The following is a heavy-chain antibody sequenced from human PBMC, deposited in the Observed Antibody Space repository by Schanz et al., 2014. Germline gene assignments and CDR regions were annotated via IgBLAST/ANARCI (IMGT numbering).Heavy chain of an antibody. Sequence: QVQLVQSGPEVKKPGASVRLSCKASGYNFNRHDISWVRQAPGQGLEWMGWISGYNGKTIYLDNLEDRISMTTDTATSTAYMELRNLRSADTAVYYCARDGNPHLDAWGQGTLVTVSS. CDR2: ISGYNGKT. CDR1: GYNFNRHD. CDR3: ARDGNPHLDA. V-gene: IGHV1-18*04. D-gene: IGHD1-1*01. J-gene: IGHJ5*02.